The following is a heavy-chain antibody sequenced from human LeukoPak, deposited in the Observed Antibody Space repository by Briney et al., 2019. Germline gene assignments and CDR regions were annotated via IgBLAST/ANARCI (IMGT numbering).Heavy chain of an antibody. D-gene: IGHD3-22*01. CDR3: ANQGSGYSFDY. Sequence: PSETLSPTCTVSGGSVSSGSYYWSWIRQPPGKGLEWIGYIYYSGSTNYNPSLKSRVTISVDTSKNQFSLKLSSVTAADTAAYYCANQGSGYSFDYWGQGTLVTVSS. V-gene: IGHV4-61*01. J-gene: IGHJ4*02. CDR1: GGSVSSGSYY. CDR2: IYYSGST.